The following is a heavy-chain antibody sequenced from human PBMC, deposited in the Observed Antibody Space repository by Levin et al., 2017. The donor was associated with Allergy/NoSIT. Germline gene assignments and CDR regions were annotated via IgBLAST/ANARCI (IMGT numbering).Heavy chain of an antibody. V-gene: IGHV5-51*01. Sequence: GESLKISCKGSGYSFTSYWVGWVRQMPGKGLEWMGIIHPSDFHTTYSPSFQGQVTISADKSISTAHLQWSSLKASDTAMYYCARGHSSGLGAFDIWGQGTMVTVSS. CDR1: GYSFTSYW. CDR3: ARGHSSGLGAFDI. D-gene: IGHD3-22*01. J-gene: IGHJ3*02. CDR2: IHPSDFHT.